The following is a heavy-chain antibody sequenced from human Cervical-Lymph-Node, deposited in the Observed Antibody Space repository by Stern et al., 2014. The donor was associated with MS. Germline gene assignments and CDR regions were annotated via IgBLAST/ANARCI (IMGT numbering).Heavy chain of an antibody. V-gene: IGHV3-11*01. CDR3: ARGLPSF. Sequence: VHLVESGGDLVKPGGSLRLSCAASGFNFSAYYMNWIRQAPGKGLEWVSYISSNGSTIYYADSVKGRFIISRDNAKQSLYLQMNSLRAEDTAVYYCARGLPSFWGQGTLVTVSP. D-gene: IGHD1-26*01. J-gene: IGHJ4*02. CDR2: ISSNGSTI. CDR1: GFNFSAYY.